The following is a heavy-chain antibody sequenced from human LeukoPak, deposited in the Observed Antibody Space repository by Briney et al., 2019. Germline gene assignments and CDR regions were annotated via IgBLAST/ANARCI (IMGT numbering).Heavy chain of an antibody. D-gene: IGHD6-19*01. CDR2: VDYSGGT. V-gene: IGHV4-39*07. CDR3: AGERGEEYSSGWYKTNYFDN. J-gene: IGHJ4*02. CDR1: GDSFSSVTDY. Sequence: PSETLSLTCTVSGDSFSSVTDYWAWIRQPPGKRLEWIASVDYSGGTYYNPSLESRVAISADMSKNQFSLKLTSVTGADTAVYYCAGERGEEYSSGWYKTNYFDNWGQGIRVTVSS.